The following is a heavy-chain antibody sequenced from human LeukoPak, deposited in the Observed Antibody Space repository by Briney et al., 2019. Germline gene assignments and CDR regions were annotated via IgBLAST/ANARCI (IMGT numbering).Heavy chain of an antibody. CDR1: GYTFTSYD. CDR3: ATKLFDSSGYFDFQH. CDR2: MNPNSGNT. J-gene: IGHJ1*01. D-gene: IGHD3-22*01. Sequence: ASVKVSCKASGYTFTSYDINWVRQATGQGLEWMGWMNPNSGNTGYAQKFQGRVTMTRNTSISTAYMELSSLRSEDTAVYYCATKLFDSSGYFDFQHWGQGTLVTVSS. V-gene: IGHV1-8*01.